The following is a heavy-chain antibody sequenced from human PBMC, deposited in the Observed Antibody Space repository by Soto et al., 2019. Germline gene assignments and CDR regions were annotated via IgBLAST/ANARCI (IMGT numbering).Heavy chain of an antibody. CDR3: ATHPPYGPLDY. V-gene: IGHV4-39*01. J-gene: IGHJ4*02. CDR2: IYYSENT. CDR1: GDSISSSSNH. Sequence: QLQLQESGPGLVKPSETLSLTCTVSGDSISSSSNHWGWIRQPPGKGLEWIGNIYYSENTYYHPSLKSRVTISVDTSKNQFSLRLTSVTAADTAVYYCATHPPYGPLDYWGQGTLVTVSS. D-gene: IGHD4-17*01.